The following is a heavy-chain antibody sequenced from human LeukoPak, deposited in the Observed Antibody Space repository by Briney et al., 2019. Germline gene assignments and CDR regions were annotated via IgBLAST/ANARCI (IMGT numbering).Heavy chain of an antibody. D-gene: IGHD4-17*01. CDR3: ARGYYHHYGDFTAAGY. J-gene: IGHJ4*02. CDR2: MNPNSGNT. V-gene: IGHV1-8*01. CDR1: GYIFTTYD. Sequence: VASVTVSCKASGYIFTTYDINWVRQATGQGLEWMGWMNPNSGNTGYAQRFQGRVAMTRKTSISTAYMELSGLRYEDTAVYYCARGYYHHYGDFTAAGYWGQGTLVTVSS.